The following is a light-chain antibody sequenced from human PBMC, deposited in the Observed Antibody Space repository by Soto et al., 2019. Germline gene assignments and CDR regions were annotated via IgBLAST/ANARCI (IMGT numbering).Light chain of an antibody. CDR2: GAS. J-gene: IGKJ1*01. CDR3: QQYGDSPPT. Sequence: EVVLTQSPGTLSLSPGERATLSCRASQRVSSNYLAWYQQKPGQAPRLLISGASSRAAGIPDRFSGSGSETDFTLTISRLEPDDFEMYHCQQYGDSPPTFGQGTKVDTK. CDR1: QRVSSNY. V-gene: IGKV3-20*01.